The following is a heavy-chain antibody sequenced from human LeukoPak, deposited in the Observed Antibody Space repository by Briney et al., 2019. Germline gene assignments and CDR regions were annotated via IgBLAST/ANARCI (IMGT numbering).Heavy chain of an antibody. CDR1: GYTFTGYY. D-gene: IGHD3-10*01. CDR2: INPNSGGT. CDR3: AREGVYGSGSYMSNYYYYYMDV. V-gene: IGHV1-2*02. Sequence: GASVKVSCKASGYTFTGYYMHWVRQAPGQGLEWMGWINPNSGGTNYAQKFQGRVTMTRDTSISTAYMELSRLRSDDTAVYYCAREGVYGSGSYMSNYYYYYMDVWGKGTTVTVSS. J-gene: IGHJ6*03.